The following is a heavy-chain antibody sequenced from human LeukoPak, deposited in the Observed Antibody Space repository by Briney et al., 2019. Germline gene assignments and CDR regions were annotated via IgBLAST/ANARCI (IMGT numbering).Heavy chain of an antibody. V-gene: IGHV1-18*01. J-gene: IGHJ4*02. CDR3: ARGLPPRRNYDASGYYSYYFDY. CDR1: GYTFTSYG. CDR2: ISAYNGNT. Sequence: ASVKVSCKASGYTFTSYGISWVRQAPGQGLEWMGWISAYNGNTNYAQKLQGRVTMTTDTPTSTAYMELRSLRSDDTAVYYCARGLPPRRNYDASGYYSYYFDYWGQGTLVTVSS. D-gene: IGHD3-22*01.